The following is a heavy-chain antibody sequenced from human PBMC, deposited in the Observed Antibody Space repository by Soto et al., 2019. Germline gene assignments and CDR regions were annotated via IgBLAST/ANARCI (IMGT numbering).Heavy chain of an antibody. D-gene: IGHD3-10*01. V-gene: IGHV1-8*01. CDR2: MNPNSGNT. CDR1: GYTFTSYD. CDR3: AITHLRFGEHHY. J-gene: IGHJ4*02. Sequence: QVQLVQSGAEVKKPGASVKVSCKASGYTFTSYDINWVRQATGQGLEWMGWMNPNSGNTGYAKKFQGRITITRNTSISTAYMDLSSLRSEDTAVYYCAITHLRFGEHHYWGQGTLVTVSS.